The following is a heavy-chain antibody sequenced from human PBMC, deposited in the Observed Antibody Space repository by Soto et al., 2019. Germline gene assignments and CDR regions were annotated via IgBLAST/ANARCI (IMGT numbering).Heavy chain of an antibody. CDR2: ISAYNGNT. Sequence: ASVKVSCKASGYTFTSYVISWVRQAPGQGLEWMGWISAYNGNTNYAQKLQGRVTMTTDTSTSTAYMELRSLRSDDTAVYYCARRVPYTGGDALDIWGQGTMVTVSS. V-gene: IGHV1-18*01. D-gene: IGHD1-1*01. J-gene: IGHJ3*02. CDR1: GYTFTSYV. CDR3: ARRVPYTGGDALDI.